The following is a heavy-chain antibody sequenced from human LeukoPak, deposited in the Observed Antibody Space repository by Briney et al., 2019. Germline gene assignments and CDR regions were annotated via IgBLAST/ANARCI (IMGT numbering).Heavy chain of an antibody. Sequence: GGSLRLSCAGSGFTFSHFWMNWVRQAPGKGLEWVAIIKQDGSETYYVDSVKGRFTISRDNAKNSVYLQMNSLRAEDTAVYYCAGDRGWLIASWGQGTLVTVSS. V-gene: IGHV3-7*01. CDR3: AGDRGWLIAS. D-gene: IGHD6-19*01. J-gene: IGHJ4*02. CDR2: IKQDGSET. CDR1: GFTFSHFW.